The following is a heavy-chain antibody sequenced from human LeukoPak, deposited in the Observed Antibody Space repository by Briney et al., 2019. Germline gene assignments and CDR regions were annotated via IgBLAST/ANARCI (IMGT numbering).Heavy chain of an antibody. CDR3: ARDKTVGATNYYYGIDV. CDR1: GGSISSYY. Sequence: SETLSLTCTVSGGSISSYYWSWIRQPPGKGLEWIGYIYYSGSTNYNPSLKSRATISLDTSTNQFSLRLTFVTAADTAVYFCARDKTVGATNYYYGIDVWGQGTTVTVSS. V-gene: IGHV4-59*12. CDR2: IYYSGST. D-gene: IGHD1-26*01. J-gene: IGHJ6*02.